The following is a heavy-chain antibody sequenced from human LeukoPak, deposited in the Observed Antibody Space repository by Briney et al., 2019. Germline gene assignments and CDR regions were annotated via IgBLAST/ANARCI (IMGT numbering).Heavy chain of an antibody. V-gene: IGHV4-31*03. CDR1: GGSISSGGYY. CDR2: IYYSGST. J-gene: IGHJ6*02. Sequence: SETLSLTCTVSGGSISSGGYYWSWIRQHPGEGLEWIGYIYYSGSTYYNPSLKSRVTISVDTSKNQFSLKLSSVTAADTAVYYCARDHRIGSEYYHYYYGMDVWGQGTTVTGSS. D-gene: IGHD3-10*01. CDR3: ARDHRIGSEYYHYYYGMDV.